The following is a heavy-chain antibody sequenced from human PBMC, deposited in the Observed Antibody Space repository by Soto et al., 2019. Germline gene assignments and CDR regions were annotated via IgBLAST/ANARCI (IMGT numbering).Heavy chain of an antibody. Sequence: QVQLVQSGAEVKKPGASVKVSCKASGYTFTSYGISCVRQAPGQGLEWMGWISAYNGNTNYAQKLQGRVTMTTDTSTSTAYMELRSLRSDDTAVYYCARAREDYSSGYYPEDYWGQGTLVTVSS. CDR2: ISAYNGNT. J-gene: IGHJ4*02. CDR3: ARAREDYSSGYYPEDY. D-gene: IGHD3-22*01. CDR1: GYTFTSYG. V-gene: IGHV1-18*01.